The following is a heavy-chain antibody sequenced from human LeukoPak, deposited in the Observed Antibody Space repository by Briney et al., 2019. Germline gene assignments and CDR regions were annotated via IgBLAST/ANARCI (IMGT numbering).Heavy chain of an antibody. Sequence: GGSLRLSCAASGFTFSSYAMSWVRLAPGKGLEWVSAISGSGGSTYYADSVKGRFTISRDNSKNTLYLQMNSLRAEDTAVYYCAKLPIRSGYYTYFDYWGQGTLVTVSS. CDR3: AKLPIRSGYYTYFDY. CDR1: GFTFSSYA. D-gene: IGHD3-3*01. V-gene: IGHV3-23*01. J-gene: IGHJ4*02. CDR2: ISGSGGST.